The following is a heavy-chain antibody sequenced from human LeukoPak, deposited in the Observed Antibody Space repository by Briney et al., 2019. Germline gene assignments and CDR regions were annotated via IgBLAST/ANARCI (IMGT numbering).Heavy chain of an antibody. V-gene: IGHV1-2*02. CDR3: ARGGLRVMVYRLYYMDV. J-gene: IGHJ6*03. D-gene: IGHD2-8*01. CDR1: GGTFNNYA. Sequence: ASVKVSCKASGGTFNNYAISWVRQAPGQGLEWMGWINPNSGDTKYAQKFQGRVTMTRDTSISTAYMELTRLRSDDTAVYYCARGGLRVMVYRLYYMDVWGKGTTVTVSS. CDR2: INPNSGDT.